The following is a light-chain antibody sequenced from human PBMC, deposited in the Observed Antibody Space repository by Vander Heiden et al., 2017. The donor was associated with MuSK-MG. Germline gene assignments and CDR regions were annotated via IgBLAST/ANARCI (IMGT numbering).Light chain of an antibody. Sequence: SVLTQPPSVSAAPGPKVTISWSGSSYNIGNNYVSWYQQRPGTAPNLLIYENNKRPSGIPDRCSGSKYGTTATMGTTGLQTGEEADYYCGTWDSSRSAYVFGTGTKVTVL. CDR2: ENN. V-gene: IGLV1-51*01. J-gene: IGLJ1*01. CDR1: SYNIGNNY. CDR3: GTWDSSRSAYV.